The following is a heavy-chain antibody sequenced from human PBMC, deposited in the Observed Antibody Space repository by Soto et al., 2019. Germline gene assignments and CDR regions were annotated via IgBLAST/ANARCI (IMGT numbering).Heavy chain of an antibody. CDR1: GFTFSTYN. V-gene: IGHV3-21*01. Sequence: VPLRLSSSGSGFTFSTYNMNCVRQARGEGLEGVTSLSSRSNHILHAASVNGRFTISRDNAKNSLYLQMNILKAEVTAVYYCAKDRGLGSPVSGGMDVWGQGTTVTVSS. CDR2: LSSRSNHI. J-gene: IGHJ6*02. D-gene: IGHD3-10*01. CDR3: AKDRGLGSPVSGGMDV.